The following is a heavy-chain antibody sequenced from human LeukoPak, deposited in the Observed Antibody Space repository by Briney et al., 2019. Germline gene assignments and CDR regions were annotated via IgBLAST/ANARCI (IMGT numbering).Heavy chain of an antibody. CDR2: IYYSGGT. CDR3: ARGYPHEYQLLFSYWYFDL. Sequence: SETLSLTCTVSGGSISSSSYYWSWIRQPPGKGLEWIGYIYYSGGTNYNPSRKSRVTISVDTSKNQFSLKLSSVTAADTAVYYCARGYPHEYQLLFSYWYFDLWGRGTLVTVSS. V-gene: IGHV4-61*01. D-gene: IGHD2-2*01. J-gene: IGHJ2*01. CDR1: GGSISSSSYY.